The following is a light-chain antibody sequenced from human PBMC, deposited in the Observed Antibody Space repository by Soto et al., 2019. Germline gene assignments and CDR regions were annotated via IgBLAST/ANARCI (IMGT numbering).Light chain of an antibody. CDR3: AAWDDSLSGYV. J-gene: IGLJ1*01. Sequence: QSALTQPPSASGTPGQRVTISCSGSSSNIGSNYVYWYQQLPGTAPKLLIYRNNQRPSGVPDRLSGSKYGTSASLAISRLRSEDGADYYCAAWDDSLSGYVFGTGTKSPS. CDR1: SSNIGSNY. CDR2: RNN. V-gene: IGLV1-47*01.